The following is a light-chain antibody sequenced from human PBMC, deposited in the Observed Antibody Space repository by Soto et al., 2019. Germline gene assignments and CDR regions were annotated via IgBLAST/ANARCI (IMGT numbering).Light chain of an antibody. CDR1: NSNIRGNT. Sequence: QSVQTQPPSASGTAGQRVTISCSGSNSNIRGNTVNWYQQLPGTAPKLLIFSNNLRPSGVPDRFSGSKSGTSASLAISGLQSEDEADYYCTSWDDSLNGWVFGGGTKVTVL. CDR3: TSWDDSLNGWV. CDR2: SNN. J-gene: IGLJ3*02. V-gene: IGLV1-44*01.